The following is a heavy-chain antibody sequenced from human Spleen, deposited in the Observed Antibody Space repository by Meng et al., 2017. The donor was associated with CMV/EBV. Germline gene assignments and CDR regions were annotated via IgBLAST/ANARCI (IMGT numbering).Heavy chain of an antibody. CDR3: ATGGGALGYCTSSSCYTEDF. V-gene: IGHV3-30*04. J-gene: IGHJ4*02. CDR2: ISYDGSNK. D-gene: IGHD2-2*02. Sequence: SYAMQWVRQAPGKGLEWVAVISYDGSNKYYADSVKGRFTISRDNSKNTLYLQMNSLRAEDTAVYYCATGGGALGYCTSSSCYTEDFWGQGTLVTVSS. CDR1: SYA.